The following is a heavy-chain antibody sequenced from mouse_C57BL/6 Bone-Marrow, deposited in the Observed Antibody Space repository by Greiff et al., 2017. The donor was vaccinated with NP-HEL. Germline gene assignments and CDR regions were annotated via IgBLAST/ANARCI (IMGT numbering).Heavy chain of an antibody. V-gene: IGHV1-81*01. J-gene: IGHJ3*01. D-gene: IGHD4-1*01. CDR1: GYTFTSYG. CDR2: IYPRSGNT. Sequence: QVQLKESGAELARPGASVKLSCKASGYTFTSYGISWVKQRTRQGLEWIGEIYPRSGNTYYNEKFKGKATLTADKSSSTAYMELRSLTSEDSAVYFCARRLGFAYWGQGTLVTVSA. CDR3: ARRLGFAY.